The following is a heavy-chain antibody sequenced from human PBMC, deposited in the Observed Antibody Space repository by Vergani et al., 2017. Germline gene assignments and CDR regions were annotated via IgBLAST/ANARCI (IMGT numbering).Heavy chain of an antibody. V-gene: IGHV2-26*01. J-gene: IGHJ4*02. Sequence: QVTLKESGPVLVKPTETLTLTCSVSGFSLTSARVGVSWIRQLPGKALEWLAHILSNGEKSYSTSLRTRLRISKDASKSQVVLTMTRVDPVDTGTYYCARIVYGDYSYYFDYWGQGTLVTVSS. CDR2: ILSNGEK. CDR3: ARIVYGDYSYYFDY. D-gene: IGHD4-17*01. CDR1: GFSLTSARVG.